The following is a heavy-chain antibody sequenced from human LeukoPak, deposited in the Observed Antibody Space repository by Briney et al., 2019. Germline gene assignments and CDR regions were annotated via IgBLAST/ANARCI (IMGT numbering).Heavy chain of an antibody. CDR2: INHSGST. V-gene: IGHV4-34*01. Sequence: PSETLSLTCAVYGGSFSGYYWSWIRQPPGKGLEWIGEINHSGSTNYNPSLKSRVTISVDKSKNQFSLKLSSVTAADTAVYYCASACSGGSCYSFDYWGQGTLVTVSS. CDR1: GGSFSGYY. CDR3: ASACSGGSCYSFDY. J-gene: IGHJ4*02. D-gene: IGHD2-15*01.